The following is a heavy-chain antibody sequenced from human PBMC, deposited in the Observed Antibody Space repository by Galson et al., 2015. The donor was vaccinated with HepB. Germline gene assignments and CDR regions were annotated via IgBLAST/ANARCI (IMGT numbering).Heavy chain of an antibody. CDR3: ARCPNDYSNYGPLYYFDY. J-gene: IGHJ4*02. Sequence: SLRLSCAASGFTFSSYSMNWVRQAPGKGLEWVSYISSSSSTIYYADSVKGRFTTSRDNAKNSLYLQMNSLRAEDTAVYYCARCPNDYSNYGPLYYFDYWGQGTLVAVSS. CDR2: ISSSSSTI. D-gene: IGHD4-11*01. V-gene: IGHV3-48*01. CDR1: GFTFSSYS.